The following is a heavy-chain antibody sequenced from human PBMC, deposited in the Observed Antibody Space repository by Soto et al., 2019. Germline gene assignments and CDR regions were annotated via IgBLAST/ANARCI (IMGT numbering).Heavy chain of an antibody. Sequence: ASVKVSCKASGYTFTSYDINWVRQATGQGLEWMGWMNPNSGNTGYAQKFQGRVTMTRNTSISTAYMELSSLRSEDTAVYYCARVYQFPDDYDDYTINGYYYGMDVWGQGTTVTVSS. CDR3: ARVYQFPDDYDDYTINGYYYGMDV. V-gene: IGHV1-8*01. D-gene: IGHD4-17*01. CDR2: MNPNSGNT. J-gene: IGHJ6*02. CDR1: GYTFTSYD.